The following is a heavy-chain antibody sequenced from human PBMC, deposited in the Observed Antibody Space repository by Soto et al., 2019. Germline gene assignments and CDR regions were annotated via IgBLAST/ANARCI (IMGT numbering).Heavy chain of an antibody. J-gene: IGHJ5*02. V-gene: IGHV3-9*01. D-gene: IGHD2-15*01. CDR2: ISWNSGSI. CDR1: GFTFDDYA. Sequence: EVQLVESGGGLVQPGRSLRLSCAASGFTFDDYAMHWVRQAPGKGLEWVSGISWNSGSIGYADSVKGRFTISRDNAKNSLYLQMNSLRAEDTALYYCAKGYCSGGSCFVFAPWGQGTLVTVSS. CDR3: AKGYCSGGSCFVFAP.